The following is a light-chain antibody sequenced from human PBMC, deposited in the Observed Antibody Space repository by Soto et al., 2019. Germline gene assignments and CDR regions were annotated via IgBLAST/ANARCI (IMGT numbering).Light chain of an antibody. CDR3: QKYNSPPRT. CDR1: QDISLF. V-gene: IGKV1-27*01. Sequence: DIPMTQSPSTLSASVGDRVTITCRASQDISLFLAWYQQKPGTVPKLLISAASILQSGVPSRFSGSGSGTDFALTISSLQPEDVATYYCQKYNSPPRTFGQGTKVEL. CDR2: AAS. J-gene: IGKJ1*01.